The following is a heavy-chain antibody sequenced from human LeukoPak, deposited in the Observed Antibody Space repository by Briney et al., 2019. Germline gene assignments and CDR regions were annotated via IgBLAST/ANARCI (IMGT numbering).Heavy chain of an antibody. V-gene: IGHV1-46*01. CDR3: ARNAAAGDWYFDY. Sequence: ASVKVSCKASGYTFTGYYMHWVRQAPGQGLEWMGIINPSGGSTSYAQKFQGRVTMTRDMSTSTVYMELSRLRSDDTAVYYCARNAAAGDWYFDYWGQGTLVTVSS. D-gene: IGHD6-13*01. CDR1: GYTFTGYY. J-gene: IGHJ4*02. CDR2: INPSGGST.